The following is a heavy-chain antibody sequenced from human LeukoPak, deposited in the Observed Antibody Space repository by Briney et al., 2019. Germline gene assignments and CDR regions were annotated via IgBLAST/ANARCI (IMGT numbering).Heavy chain of an antibody. CDR2: INHSGSP. V-gene: IGHV4-34*01. J-gene: IGHJ3*02. Sequence: SSETLALTFAVYGWSFSGYYWSLNRQPPGKGPGWIGEINHSGSPNYHPSLKSRVTISVDTAKEQFSPKLSSVTAADTAVYYCARVVLSGSYSDAFDIWGQGTMVTVSS. CDR1: GWSFSGYY. D-gene: IGHD1-26*01. CDR3: ARVVLSGSYSDAFDI.